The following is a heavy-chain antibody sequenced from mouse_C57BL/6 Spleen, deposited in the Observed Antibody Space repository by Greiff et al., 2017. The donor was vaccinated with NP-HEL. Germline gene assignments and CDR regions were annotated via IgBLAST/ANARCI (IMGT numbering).Heavy chain of an antibody. V-gene: IGHV14-1*01. CDR2: IDPEDGDT. Sequence: EVKLQESGAELVRPGASVKLSCTASGFNIKDYYMHWVKQRPEQGLEWIGRIDPEDGDTEYAPKFQGKATMTADTSSNTAYLQLSSLTSEDTAVYYCTTADIYYYGSSGYFDYWGQGTTLTVSS. CDR3: TTADIYYYGSSGYFDY. CDR1: GFNIKDYY. J-gene: IGHJ2*01. D-gene: IGHD1-1*01.